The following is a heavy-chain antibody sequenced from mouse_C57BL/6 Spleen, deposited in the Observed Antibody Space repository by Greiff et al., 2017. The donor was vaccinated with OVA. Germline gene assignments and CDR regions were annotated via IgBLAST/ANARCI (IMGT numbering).Heavy chain of an antibody. J-gene: IGHJ4*01. V-gene: IGHV1-59*01. CDR3: AREGDYGSGDY. CDR2: IDPSDSYT. D-gene: IGHD2-2*01. CDR1: GYTFTSYW. Sequence: QVQLQQSGAELVRPGTSVKLSCKASGYTFTSYWMHWVKQRPGQGLEWIGVIDPSDSYTNYNQKFKGKATLTVDTSSSTAYMQLSSLTSEDSAVYYCAREGDYGSGDYWGQGTSVTVSS.